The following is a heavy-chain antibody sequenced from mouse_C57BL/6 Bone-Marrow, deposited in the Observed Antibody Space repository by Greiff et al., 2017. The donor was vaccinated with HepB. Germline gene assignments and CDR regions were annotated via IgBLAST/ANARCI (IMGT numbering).Heavy chain of an antibody. CDR2: ISDGGSYT. J-gene: IGHJ3*01. CDR1: GFTFSSYA. Sequence: EVMLVESGGGLVKPGGSLKLSCAASGFTFSSYAMSWVRQTPEKRLEWVATISDGGSYTYYPDNVKGRFTISRDNAKNNLYLQMSHLKSEDTAMYYCARDITTVPSFAYWGQGTLVTVSA. D-gene: IGHD1-1*01. CDR3: ARDITTVPSFAY. V-gene: IGHV5-4*01.